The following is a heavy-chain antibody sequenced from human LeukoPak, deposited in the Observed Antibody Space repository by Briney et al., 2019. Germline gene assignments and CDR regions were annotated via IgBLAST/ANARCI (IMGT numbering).Heavy chain of an antibody. V-gene: IGHV3-53*01. Sequence: GGSLRLSCAASGVTVSSSYMSWVRQAPGKGLEWVSVIFSDGRTYYADSVKGRFTISRDNSKNTLYLQMNSLRAEDTAVYYCARDDRWNGGVGFDYWGQGTLVTVS. D-gene: IGHD1-1*01. CDR2: IFSDGRT. CDR3: ARDDRWNGGVGFDY. CDR1: GVTVSSSY. J-gene: IGHJ4*02.